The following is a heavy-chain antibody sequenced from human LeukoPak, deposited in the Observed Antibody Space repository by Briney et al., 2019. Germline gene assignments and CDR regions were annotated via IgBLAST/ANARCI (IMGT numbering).Heavy chain of an antibody. Sequence: PSETLSLTGTGSGGSISNSGGFYWSWIRQHPGDGRERIGCISYRGSTYYKPSLKSRVSMSVDTSRSQFSLRLTSVTDEDTAVYYCARITQSSGGFYYWGQGTLVTVSS. D-gene: IGHD2-15*01. J-gene: IGHJ4*02. CDR3: ARITQSSGGFYY. V-gene: IGHV4-31*02. CDR2: ISYRGST. CDR1: GGSISNSGGFY.